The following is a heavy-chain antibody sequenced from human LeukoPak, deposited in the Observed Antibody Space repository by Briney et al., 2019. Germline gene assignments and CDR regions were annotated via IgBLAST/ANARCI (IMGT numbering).Heavy chain of an antibody. V-gene: IGHV1-24*01. Sequence: ASVKVSCKVSGYTLTELSMHWVRQAPGKGLEWMGGFEPEDGETIYAQKFQGRVTMTEDTSTDTAYMELSSLRSEDTAVYYCAKGDYYDSSGYYYGVHAFDIWGQGTMVTVSS. CDR1: GYTLTELS. CDR2: FEPEDGET. CDR3: AKGDYYDSSGYYYGVHAFDI. D-gene: IGHD3-22*01. J-gene: IGHJ3*02.